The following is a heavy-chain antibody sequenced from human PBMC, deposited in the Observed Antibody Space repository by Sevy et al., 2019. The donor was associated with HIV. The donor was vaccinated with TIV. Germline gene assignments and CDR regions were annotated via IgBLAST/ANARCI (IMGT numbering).Heavy chain of an antibody. J-gene: IGHJ4*02. CDR1: GFTFSNFA. CDR2: ISGTGDYT. D-gene: IGHD3-16*01. CDR3: AKKMGGGLGMGFLVDY. Sequence: GGSLRLSCAASGFTFSNFAMGWVRQAPGKGLDWISVISGTGDYTYYADSVKGRFTISRDNSKNTLFLQMNSLRAEDTAIFYCAKKMGGGLGMGFLVDYWGQGTLVTVSS. V-gene: IGHV3-23*01.